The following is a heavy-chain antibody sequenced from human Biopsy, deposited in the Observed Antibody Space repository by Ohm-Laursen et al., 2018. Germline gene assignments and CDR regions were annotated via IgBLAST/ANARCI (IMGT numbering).Heavy chain of an antibody. J-gene: IGHJ6*02. CDR2: MNPNSGNT. V-gene: IGHV1-8*01. Sequence: GSSVKVSCKASGYTFNTYDINWVRQAAGQGPEWMGWMNPNSGNTGFAQKFQGRITMTRSTSITTAYMELTNLRSEDTAVYYCARGGAFGDTDAYYGLDVWGLGTTATVSS. D-gene: IGHD3-16*01. CDR3: ARGGAFGDTDAYYGLDV. CDR1: GYTFNTYD.